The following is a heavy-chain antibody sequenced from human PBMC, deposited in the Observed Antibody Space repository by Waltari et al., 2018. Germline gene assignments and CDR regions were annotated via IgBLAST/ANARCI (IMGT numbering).Heavy chain of an antibody. CDR2: INHSGST. CDR3: ARDAPAATSGMDV. Sequence: QVQLQQWGAGLLKPSETLSLTCAVYGGSFSGYYWSWIRQPPGKGLEWIGEINHSGSTNYTPSLKRRVTISVDTSKNQFSLKLSSVTAADTAVYYCARDAPAATSGMDVWGQGTTVTVSS. CDR1: GGSFSGYY. V-gene: IGHV4-34*01. J-gene: IGHJ6*02. D-gene: IGHD2-2*01.